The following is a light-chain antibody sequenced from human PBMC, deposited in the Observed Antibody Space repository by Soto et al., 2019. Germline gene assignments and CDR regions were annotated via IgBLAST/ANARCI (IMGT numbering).Light chain of an antibody. Sequence: DIRMTQSPSSLSASVGDRVTITCRASQSISNYLNWYQKKPRKAPKPLMFAASSLQSGVPSRFSDGGSETQFTPTISSLQPDDFATYYCQKSYRTPRTFGQGTKVDIK. CDR3: QKSYRTPRT. V-gene: IGKV1-39*01. CDR2: AAS. J-gene: IGKJ1*01. CDR1: QSISNY.